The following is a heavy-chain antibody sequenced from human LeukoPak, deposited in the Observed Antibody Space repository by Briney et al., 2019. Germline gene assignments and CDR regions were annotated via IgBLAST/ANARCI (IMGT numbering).Heavy chain of an antibody. D-gene: IGHD6-13*01. J-gene: IGHJ6*03. CDR2: ISGSGGST. CDR3: AAAGRSYYYYMDV. Sequence: GGSLRLSCAASGFTFSSYAMSWVRQAPGKGLEWVSAISGSGGSTYYADSVKGRFTISRDNSKNTLYLQMNSLRAEDTAVYYCAAAGRSYYYYMDVWGKGTTVTVSS. CDR1: GFTFSSYA. V-gene: IGHV3-23*01.